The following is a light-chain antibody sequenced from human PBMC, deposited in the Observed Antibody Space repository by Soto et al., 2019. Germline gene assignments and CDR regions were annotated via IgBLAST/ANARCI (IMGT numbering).Light chain of an antibody. CDR2: EVS. V-gene: IGLV2-14*01. CDR3: NSYATGNTRV. J-gene: IGLJ1*01. Sequence: SALTQPRSVSGSPGQSITISCTGSSSDIGDYDYVSWYQQHPGKAPKVLISEVSNRPSGVSNRFSGPKSGNTASLTISGLQAEDEADYYCNSYATGNTRVFGTGTKVTVL. CDR1: SSDIGDYDY.